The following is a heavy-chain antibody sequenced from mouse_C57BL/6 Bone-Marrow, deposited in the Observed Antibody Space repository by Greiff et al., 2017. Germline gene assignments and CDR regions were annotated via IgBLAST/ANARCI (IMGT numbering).Heavy chain of an antibody. CDR1: GYAFTNYL. CDR3: ARPVYFYWYFDV. Sequence: VQLQHSGAELVRPGTSVKVSCKASGYAFTNYLIEWVKQRPGQGLEWIGVINPGSGGTNYNEKFKGKATLTADKSSSTAYMQLSSLTSEDSAVYFCARPVYFYWYFDVWGTGTTVTVSS. CDR2: INPGSGGT. J-gene: IGHJ1*03. V-gene: IGHV1-54*01. D-gene: IGHD2-1*01.